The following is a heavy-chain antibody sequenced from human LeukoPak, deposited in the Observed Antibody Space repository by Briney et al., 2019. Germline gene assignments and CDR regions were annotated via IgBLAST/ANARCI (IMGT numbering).Heavy chain of an antibody. D-gene: IGHD5-18*01. V-gene: IGHV7-4-1*02. CDR3: ARVFFVDTAAEYNWFDP. CDR1: GYTCTSYA. Sequence: GASVKLSCKSSGYTCTSYAMNWGRQAPGQGLELMGFSNTNTGNPTYAQRFTGRFVFSFDTSVSTAYLQISSLKAEDTAVYYCARVFFVDTAAEYNWFDPWGQGTLVTVSS. J-gene: IGHJ5*02. CDR2: SNTNTGNP.